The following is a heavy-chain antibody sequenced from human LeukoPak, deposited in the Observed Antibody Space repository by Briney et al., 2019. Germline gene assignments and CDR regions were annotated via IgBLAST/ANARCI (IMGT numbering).Heavy chain of an antibody. CDR2: INHSGST. J-gene: IGHJ5*02. Sequence: SETLSLTCAVYGGSFSGYYWSWIRQPPGKGLEWIGEINHSGSTNYNPSLKSRVTISVDTSKNQFSLKLSSVTAADTAVYYCARAPEYNWFDPWGQGTLVTVSS. CDR3: ARAPEYNWFDP. CDR1: GGSFSGYY. V-gene: IGHV4-34*01. D-gene: IGHD1-14*01.